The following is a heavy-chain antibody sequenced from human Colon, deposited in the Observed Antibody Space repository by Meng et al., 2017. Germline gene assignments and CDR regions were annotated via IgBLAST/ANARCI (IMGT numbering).Heavy chain of an antibody. D-gene: IGHD4-17*01. CDR3: ARDTLYGTDY. CDR1: GGSIKSGGYH. CDR2: MSYSGTT. V-gene: IGHV4-31*03. J-gene: IGHJ4*02. Sequence: VHLHGSGPGLVRPSEDLSLVCTVPGGSIKSGGYHWSWVRQHPGKGLEYIGLMSYSGTTDYNPSLTSRVSISEISSSKKQFSLTLTAVTAANTATYFCARDTLYGTDYWGQGVLVTVSS.